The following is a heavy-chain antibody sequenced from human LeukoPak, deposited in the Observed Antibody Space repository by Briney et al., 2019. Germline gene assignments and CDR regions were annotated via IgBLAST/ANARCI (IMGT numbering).Heavy chain of an antibody. J-gene: IGHJ4*02. D-gene: IGHD1-26*01. CDR2: INPKSGGT. V-gene: IGHV1-2*02. CDR1: GYTLTELS. CDR3: ARSIVGATPIDY. Sequence: ASVKVSCKVSGYTLTELSMHWVRQAPGQGLEWMGWINPKSGGTNYAQKFQGRVTMTRDTSISTAYMELSRLRSDDTAVYYCARSIVGATPIDYWGQGTLVTVSS.